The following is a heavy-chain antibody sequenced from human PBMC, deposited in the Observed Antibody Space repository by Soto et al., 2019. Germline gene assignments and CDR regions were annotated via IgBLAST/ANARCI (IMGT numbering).Heavy chain of an antibody. CDR2: IYSGGST. CDR3: ATRGGYCCGGSCVA. CDR1: GFTVSSNY. D-gene: IGHD2-15*01. Sequence: PGGSLRFSCAASGFTVSSNYMSWVRQAPGKGLEWVSVIYSGGSTYYADSVKGRFTISRDNSKNTLNLQMNSLRAEDTSVYYGATRGGYCCGGSCVAWGQGTMVTVSS. V-gene: IGHV3-53*01. J-gene: IGHJ5*02.